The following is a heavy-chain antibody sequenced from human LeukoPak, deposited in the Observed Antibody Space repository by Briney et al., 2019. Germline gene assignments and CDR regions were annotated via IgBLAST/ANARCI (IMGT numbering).Heavy chain of an antibody. Sequence: GASVKVSCKASGYTFTSYYMHWVRQAPGQGLEWMGIINPSGGRTTYAQKFQGRVTMTRDTSTSTVYMELSSLRSEDTAVYYCARDLRISNYYYYMDVWGKGTTVTVSS. D-gene: IGHD2-15*01. V-gene: IGHV1-46*01. J-gene: IGHJ6*03. CDR3: ARDLRISNYYYYMDV. CDR1: GYTFTSYY. CDR2: INPSGGRT.